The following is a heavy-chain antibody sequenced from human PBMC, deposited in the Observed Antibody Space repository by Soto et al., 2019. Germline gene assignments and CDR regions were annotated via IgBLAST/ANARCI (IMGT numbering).Heavy chain of an antibody. V-gene: IGHV3-49*04. CDR3: ARGGHYDTNGYSYYFDY. D-gene: IGHD3-22*01. CDR1: GFTFHDYA. Sequence: PGGSVRLSCTASGFTFHDYAMNWVRQAPGKGLEWVGFIKSKTYGGTTEYAASVQGRFTISRDDSKSMTYLQMNSLKTEDTAVYYCARGGHYDTNGYSYYFDYWGQGALVTVSS. CDR2: IKSKTYGGTT. J-gene: IGHJ4*02.